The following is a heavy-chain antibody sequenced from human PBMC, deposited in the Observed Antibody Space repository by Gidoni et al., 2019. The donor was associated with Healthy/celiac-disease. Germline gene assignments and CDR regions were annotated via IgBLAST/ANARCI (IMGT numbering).Heavy chain of an antibody. CDR3: ARFKHVRFLGSESMDV. D-gene: IGHD3-3*01. Sequence: QVQLQQWGAGLLKPSETLSLTCPVYGGSFSGYYWSWIRQPPGKGLEWIGEINHSGNTNYNPSLKSRVTISVDTSKNQFSLKLSSVTAADTAVYYCARFKHVRFLGSESMDVWGKGTTVTVSS. V-gene: IGHV4-34*01. J-gene: IGHJ6*03. CDR1: GGSFSGYY. CDR2: INHSGNT.